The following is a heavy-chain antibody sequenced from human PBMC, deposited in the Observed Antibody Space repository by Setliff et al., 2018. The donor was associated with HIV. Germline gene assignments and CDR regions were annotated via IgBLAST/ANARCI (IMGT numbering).Heavy chain of an antibody. CDR1: GFTFTEYY. CDR3: GRVGGAAEPYYYFMDV. D-gene: IGHD3-16*01. J-gene: IGHJ6*03. V-gene: IGHV3-49*01. Sequence: PGGSLRLSCAASGFTFTEYYMNWIRQAPGKGLEWVGFIRGTHNGATTDYAASVKGRFTVSRDSSKSSVYLQMDSLKTEDTAVYYCGRVGGAAEPYYYFMDVWGKGTTVTVSS. CDR2: IRGTHNGATT.